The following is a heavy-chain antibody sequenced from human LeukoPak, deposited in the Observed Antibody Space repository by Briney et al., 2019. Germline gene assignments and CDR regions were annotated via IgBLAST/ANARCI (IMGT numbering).Heavy chain of an antibody. CDR3: AKDLSYGMDV. V-gene: IGHV3-23*01. Sequence: GGSHRLSCAASGFTFSDYYMSWIRQAPGKGLEWVSAISGSGGSTYYADSVKGRFTISRDNSKNTLYLQMKSLRAEDTALYYCAKDLSYGMDVWGQGTTVTVSS. D-gene: IGHD3-9*01. J-gene: IGHJ6*02. CDR1: GFTFSDYY. CDR2: ISGSGGST.